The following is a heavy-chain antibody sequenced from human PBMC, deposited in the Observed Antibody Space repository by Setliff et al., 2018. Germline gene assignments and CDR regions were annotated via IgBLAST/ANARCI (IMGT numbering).Heavy chain of an antibody. CDR1: GFTFSSYW. CDR3: ARANDYGDSFDY. J-gene: IGHJ4*02. V-gene: IGHV3-48*04. CDR2: ISSGGTRA. Sequence: GSLRLSCAASGFTFSSYWMNWIRQAPGKGLEWVSYISSGGTRAYYADSVKGRFTISRDNAKNSLYLEMDSLRAQDTAVYYCARANDYGDSFDYWGLGTLVTVSS. D-gene: IGHD4-17*01.